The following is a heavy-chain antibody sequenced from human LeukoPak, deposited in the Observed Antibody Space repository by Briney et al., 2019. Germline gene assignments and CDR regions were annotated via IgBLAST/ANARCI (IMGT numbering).Heavy chain of an antibody. CDR2: INWSGGNT. V-gene: IGHV3-20*04. D-gene: IGHD2-21*01. CDR1: GFTFDDYD. Sequence: GGSLRLSCAASGFTFDDYDMSWVRQAPGKGPEWVSAINWSGGNTAYADSVKGRFTISRDNTKNSLYLQMNSLRAEDTALYYCARDRLFDSYNYYMDVWGRGTTVTVSS. CDR3: ARDRLFDSYNYYMDV. J-gene: IGHJ6*03.